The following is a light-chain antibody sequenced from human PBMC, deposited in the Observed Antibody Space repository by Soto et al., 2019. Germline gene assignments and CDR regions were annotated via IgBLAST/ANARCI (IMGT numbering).Light chain of an antibody. CDR1: QSVLYSSNNKNY. CDR3: QQGGT. CDR2: WAS. V-gene: IGKV4-1*01. Sequence: DIVMTQSPDSLAVSLGERATINCKSSQSVLYSSNNKNYLAWYQQKPGQPPKLLIYWASTRESGVADRFSGSGSGTDFTLTISSLQAEDVAVYYCQQGGTFGQGTKLEIK. J-gene: IGKJ2*01.